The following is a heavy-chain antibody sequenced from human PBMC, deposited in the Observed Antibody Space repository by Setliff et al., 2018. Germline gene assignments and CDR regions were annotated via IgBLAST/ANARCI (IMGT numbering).Heavy chain of an antibody. V-gene: IGHV4-61*09. D-gene: IGHD6-19*01. CDR3: ARAISGWYSAHYYYMDV. Sequence: SETLSLTCTVSGGSVGSDFSYWTWIRQSDGKGLEWIGQIYTTWSTNYNPSLKSRVTISLDASKNQFSLRLTSVTAADTAVYYCARAISGWYSAHYYYMDVWGKGTTVTVSS. CDR2: IYTTWST. CDR1: GGSVGSDFSY. J-gene: IGHJ6*03.